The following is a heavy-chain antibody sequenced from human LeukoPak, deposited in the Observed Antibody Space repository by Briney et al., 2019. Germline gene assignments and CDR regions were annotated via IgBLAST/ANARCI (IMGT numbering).Heavy chain of an antibody. CDR2: FSYSGST. Sequence: SETLSLTCTVSGGSISSYYWSWLRQPPGKGLEWIGYFSYSGSTNYNPSLKSRVTISVDTSKNQFSLKLSSVTAADTAVYYCARRGYCSSTSCYADNYYYMDVWGKGTTVTVSS. CDR3: ARRGYCSSTSCYADNYYYMDV. J-gene: IGHJ6*03. V-gene: IGHV4-59*08. D-gene: IGHD2-2*01. CDR1: GGSISSYY.